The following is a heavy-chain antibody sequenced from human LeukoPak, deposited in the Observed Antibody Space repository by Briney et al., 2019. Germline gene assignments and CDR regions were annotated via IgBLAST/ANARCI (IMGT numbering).Heavy chain of an antibody. CDR1: GGSISSYY. D-gene: IGHD6-13*01. CDR3: ATDTRVHSAAGPNRYYYYYGMDV. V-gene: IGHV4-59*01. Sequence: PSETLSLTCTVSGGSISSYYWNWIRQPPGKGLEWIGYIYYSGSTNYNPSLKSRVTISVDTSKNQFSLKLSSVTAADTAVYYCATDTRVHSAAGPNRYYYYYGMDVWGQGTTVTVSS. J-gene: IGHJ6*02. CDR2: IYYSGST.